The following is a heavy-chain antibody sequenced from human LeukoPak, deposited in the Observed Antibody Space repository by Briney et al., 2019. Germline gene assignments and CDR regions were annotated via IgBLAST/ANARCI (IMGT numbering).Heavy chain of an antibody. J-gene: IGHJ3*01. CDR1: GGSITSPTYY. CDR2: LFASGNF. V-gene: IGHV4-61*02. CDR3: AALCASTSCLGHVFDV. D-gene: IGHD2-2*01. Sequence: SETLSLTCSVSGGSITSPTYYWAWIPQSAESGLQYLGRLFASGNFNYNPSLKGRAAMSVDTSKSQISLKLTSVTGADTAVYYCAALCASTSCLGHVFDVWGRGTMVIVSS.